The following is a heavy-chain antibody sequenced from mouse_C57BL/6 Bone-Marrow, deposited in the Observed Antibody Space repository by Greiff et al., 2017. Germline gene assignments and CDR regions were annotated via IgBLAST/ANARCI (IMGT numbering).Heavy chain of an antibody. D-gene: IGHD2-5*01. V-gene: IGHV1-55*01. J-gene: IGHJ4*01. CDR2: IYPGSGST. CDR3: ATPLYSNYVDAMDY. Sequence: QVQLQQSGAELVKPGASVKMSCKASGYTFTSYWITWVKQRPGQGLEWIGDIYPGSGSTNYNEKFKSKATLTVDTSSSTAYMQLSSLTSEDSAVYYCATPLYSNYVDAMDYWGQGTSVTVSS. CDR1: GYTFTSYW.